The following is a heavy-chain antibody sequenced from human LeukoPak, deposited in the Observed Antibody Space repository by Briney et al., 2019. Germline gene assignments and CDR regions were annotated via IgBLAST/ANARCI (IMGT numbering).Heavy chain of an antibody. CDR2: ISSSGSTI. CDR1: GFTFSSYE. CDR3: ARDLAELPADAYYYYGMDV. V-gene: IGHV3-48*03. D-gene: IGHD3-3*02. J-gene: IGHJ6*02. Sequence: PGGSLRLSCAASGFTFSSYEMNWVRQAPGKGLEWVSYISSSGSTIYYADSVKGRFTISRDNAKNSLYLQMNSLRAEDTAVYYCARDLAELPADAYYYYGMDVWGQGTTVTVSS.